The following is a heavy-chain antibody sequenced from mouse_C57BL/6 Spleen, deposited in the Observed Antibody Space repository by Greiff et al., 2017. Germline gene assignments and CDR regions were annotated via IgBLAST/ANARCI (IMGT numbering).Heavy chain of an antibody. CDR1: GFTFSDYY. Sequence: EVKLVESEGGLVQPGSSMKLSCTASGFTFSDYYMAWVRQVPEKGLEWVANINSDGSSTYSLDSLKSRFIISRDNAKNMRYLQMSSLKSEDTATYYCARYYSNYGWYFDVWGTGTTVTVSS. CDR3: ARYYSNYGWYFDV. CDR2: INSDGSST. V-gene: IGHV5-16*01. J-gene: IGHJ1*03. D-gene: IGHD2-5*01.